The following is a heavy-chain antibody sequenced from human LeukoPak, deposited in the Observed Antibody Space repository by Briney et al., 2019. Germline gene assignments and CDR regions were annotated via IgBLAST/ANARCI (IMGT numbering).Heavy chain of an antibody. Sequence: SETLSLTCTVSGGSMNNNYWSWIRQPAGNGLEWVGRIHSSGSTNYNPSLKSRVTMSVDTSKNQFSLKLSSVTAADTALYYCARGTLRLGDLSLSNYFDPWGQGTLVTVSS. D-gene: IGHD3-16*02. CDR2: IHSSGST. J-gene: IGHJ5*02. CDR3: ARGTLRLGDLSLSNYFDP. CDR1: GGSMNNNY. V-gene: IGHV4-4*07.